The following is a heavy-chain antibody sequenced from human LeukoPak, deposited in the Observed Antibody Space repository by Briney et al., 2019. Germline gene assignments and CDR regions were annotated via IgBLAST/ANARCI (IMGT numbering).Heavy chain of an antibody. CDR1: GYTFTGYY. J-gene: IGHJ4*02. CDR2: INPNSGGT. Sequence: EASVKVSCKASGYTFTGYYMHWVRQAPGQGLEWMGWINPNSGGTNYAQKFQGRVTMTRDTSISTAYMEPSRLRSDDAAVYYCARDRYCSSTSCYPFDYWGQGTLVTVSS. CDR3: ARDRYCSSTSCYPFDY. D-gene: IGHD2-2*01. V-gene: IGHV1-2*02.